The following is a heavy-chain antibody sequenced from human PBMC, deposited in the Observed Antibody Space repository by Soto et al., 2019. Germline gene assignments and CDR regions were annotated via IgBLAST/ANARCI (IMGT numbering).Heavy chain of an antibody. Sequence: PGGSLRLSCAASGFTFSSYAMSWVRQAPGKGLEWVSAISGSGGSTYYADSVKGRFTISRDNSKNTLYLQMNSLRAEDTAVYYCAKYPDIVVVVAAGIGYWGQGTLVTVSS. V-gene: IGHV3-23*01. CDR3: AKYPDIVVVVAAGIGY. CDR2: ISGSGGST. D-gene: IGHD2-15*01. CDR1: GFTFSSYA. J-gene: IGHJ4*02.